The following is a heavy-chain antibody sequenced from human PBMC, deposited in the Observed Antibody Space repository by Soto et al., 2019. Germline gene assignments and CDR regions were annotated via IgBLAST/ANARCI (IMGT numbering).Heavy chain of an antibody. CDR2: IIPIFGTA. V-gene: IGHV1-69*12. Sequence: QVQLVQSGAEVKKPGSSVNVSCKSSGGTFSSYAISWVRQAPGHGLEWTGGIIPIFGTANYAQKYQGRVTITGDEPTRTGYMEWGSLRSEDTAVYYCARDRLRDPGDWQELGEGYYDGMDVLGQGPTVTVSS. CDR3: ARDRLRDPGDWQELGEGYYDGMDV. CDR1: GGTFSSYA. J-gene: IGHJ6*02. D-gene: IGHD2-21*02.